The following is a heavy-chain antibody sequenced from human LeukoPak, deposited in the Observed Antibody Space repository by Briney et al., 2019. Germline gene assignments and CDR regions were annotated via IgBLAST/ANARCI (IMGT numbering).Heavy chain of an antibody. V-gene: IGHV3-23*01. CDR1: GFTFSTYA. D-gene: IGHD2-15*01. Sequence: GGSLRLSCAASGFTFSTYAMTWVRQAPGKGLEWVSTISGSGAYTYYADSVKGRFTISRDNSKNTLYMQMNSLRAEDTAVYYCAKDPREAAYFIDYWGQGTLVTVSS. J-gene: IGHJ4*02. CDR3: AKDPREAAYFIDY. CDR2: ISGSGAYT.